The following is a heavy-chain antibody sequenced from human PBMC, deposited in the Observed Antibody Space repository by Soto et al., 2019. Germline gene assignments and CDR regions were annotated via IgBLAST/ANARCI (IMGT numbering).Heavy chain of an antibody. J-gene: IGHJ4*02. Sequence: QVQLQESGPGLVKPSQTLSLTCTVSGGSISSGDYYWSWIRQPPGKGLEWIGYIYYSGSTYYNPTLKSRVTISGDTSKNQFSLKLSSVTAADTAVYYCAGYDFWSGATGYWGQGTLVTVSS. CDR3: AGYDFWSGATGY. D-gene: IGHD3-3*01. V-gene: IGHV4-30-4*01. CDR2: IYYSGST. CDR1: GGSISSGDYY.